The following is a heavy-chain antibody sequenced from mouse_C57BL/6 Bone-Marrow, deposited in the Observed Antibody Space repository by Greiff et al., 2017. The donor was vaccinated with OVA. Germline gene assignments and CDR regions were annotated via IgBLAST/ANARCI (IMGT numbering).Heavy chain of an antibody. D-gene: IGHD3-2*01. V-gene: IGHV14-4*01. CDR3: TTPDCSRFAY. Sequence: VQLQQSGAELVRPGASVKLSCTASSFNIKDDYMHWVKQRPEQGLEWIGWIDPENGDTEYASKFQGKATITADTSSNTAYLQISSLTSEDTAVYYGTTPDCSRFAYWGQGTLVTVSA. CDR1: SFNIKDDY. J-gene: IGHJ3*01. CDR2: IDPENGDT.